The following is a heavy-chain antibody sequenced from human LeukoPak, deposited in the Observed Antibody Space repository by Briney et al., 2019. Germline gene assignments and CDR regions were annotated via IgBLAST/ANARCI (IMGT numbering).Heavy chain of an antibody. CDR2: ITSVSSDI. Sequence: GGSLRLSCTASGFTFSDYDMSWIRQAPGKGLERVSYITSVSSDIYDADSVKGRFTISRDNAKNLLCLQMNSLRGEDTALYYCARGGTGAFDYGGQGRLVTVPS. V-gene: IGHV3-11*06. CDR3: ARGGTGAFDY. D-gene: IGHD3/OR15-3a*01. J-gene: IGHJ4*02. CDR1: GFTFSDYD.